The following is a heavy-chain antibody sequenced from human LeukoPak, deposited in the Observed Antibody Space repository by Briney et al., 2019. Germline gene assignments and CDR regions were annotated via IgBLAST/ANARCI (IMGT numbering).Heavy chain of an antibody. CDR1: GFTFSSYS. D-gene: IGHD1-26*01. J-gene: IGHJ6*02. Sequence: GSLRLSCAASGFTFSSYSMNWVRQPPGKGLEWIGEINHSGSTNYNPSLKSRVTISIDTSKNQFSLKLSSVTAADTAVYYCARGPDPGKVGAAIYYYFGMDVWGQGTTVTVSS. CDR2: INHSGST. CDR3: ARGPDPGKVGAAIYYYFGMDV. V-gene: IGHV4-34*01.